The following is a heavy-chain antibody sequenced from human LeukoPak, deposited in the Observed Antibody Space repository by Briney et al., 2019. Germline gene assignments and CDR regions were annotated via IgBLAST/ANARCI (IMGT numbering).Heavy chain of an antibody. Sequence: PGGSLRLSCAASGFTVSSNYMSWVRQAPGKGLEWVSVIYSGGSTYYADSVKGRFTISRDNSKNTLYLQMNNLRAEDTAVYYCATSGYDSPFDYWGQGTLVTVSS. CDR1: GFTVSSNY. V-gene: IGHV3-53*01. CDR2: IYSGGST. D-gene: IGHD5-12*01. CDR3: ATSGYDSPFDY. J-gene: IGHJ4*02.